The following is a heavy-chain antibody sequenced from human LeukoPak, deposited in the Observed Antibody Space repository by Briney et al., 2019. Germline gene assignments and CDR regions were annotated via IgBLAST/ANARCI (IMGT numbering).Heavy chain of an antibody. CDR3: AKRNRNWNYFDY. V-gene: IGHV3-30*02. D-gene: IGHD1-1*01. CDR2: IRYDGSNK. J-gene: IGHJ4*02. CDR1: GFTFSSYG. Sequence: GGSLRLSCAASGFTFSSYGMHWVRQAPGKGLEWVAFIRYDGSNKYYADSVKGRFTISRDNSKNTLYLQMNSLRAEDTAVYYCAKRNRNWNYFDYWGQGTLVTVSS.